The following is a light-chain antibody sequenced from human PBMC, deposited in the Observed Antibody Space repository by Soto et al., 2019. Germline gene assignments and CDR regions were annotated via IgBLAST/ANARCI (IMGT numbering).Light chain of an antibody. V-gene: IGLV1-40*01. CDR3: QSYDTGLSAMI. J-gene: IGLJ2*01. Sequence: QSVLTQPPSVSGAPGQRVTISCTGTSSNIGADYNVHWYRQLPGTAPKLLIYGNNHRPSGVPDRFSGSKSGPSASLAITGLQTEDEADYYCQSYDTGLSAMIFGGGTQVTVL. CDR2: GNN. CDR1: SSNIGADYN.